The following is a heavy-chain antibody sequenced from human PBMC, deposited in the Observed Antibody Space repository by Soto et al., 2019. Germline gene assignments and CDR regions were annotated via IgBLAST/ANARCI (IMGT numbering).Heavy chain of an antibody. Sequence: QVQLVQSGAEVKKPGSSVKVSCKASGGTFSSYAISWVRQAPGQGFEWMGGIIPIFGTADYAQKFQGRVTITAGEATSTTYLELSSLRSEDAALYYCASIRANTYCYGMDVWGQGTTVTVSS. CDR2: IIPIFGTA. D-gene: IGHD3-10*01. J-gene: IGHJ6*02. CDR1: GGTFSSYA. CDR3: ASIRANTYCYGMDV. V-gene: IGHV1-69*12.